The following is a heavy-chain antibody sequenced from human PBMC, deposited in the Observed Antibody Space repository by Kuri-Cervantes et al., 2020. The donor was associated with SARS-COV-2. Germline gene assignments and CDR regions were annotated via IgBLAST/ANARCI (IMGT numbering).Heavy chain of an antibody. Sequence: GESLKISCTASGFTFSDYWVHWVRRAPGKGLEWVANIKQDGSEKYYVDSVKGRFTISRDNAKNSLYLQMNSLRAEVTAVYYCARDGDYYDSSGYSHYYYGMDVWGQGTTVTVSS. CDR2: IKQDGSEK. CDR3: ARDGDYYDSSGYSHYYYGMDV. D-gene: IGHD3-22*01. J-gene: IGHJ6*02. V-gene: IGHV3-7*01. CDR1: GFTFSDYW.